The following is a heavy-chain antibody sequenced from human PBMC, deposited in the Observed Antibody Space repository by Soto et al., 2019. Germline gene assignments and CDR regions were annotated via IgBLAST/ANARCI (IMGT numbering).Heavy chain of an antibody. CDR1: GGSLNNYY. J-gene: IGHJ4*02. CDR2: IYTVGST. CDR3: ARSPLTHSYAQFDS. V-gene: IGHV4-4*07. Sequence: PSETLSLTGTVSGGSLNNYYWSWIRQPAGKGLEWIGRIYTVGSTNYNPSLKSRVTMSIDTTKNQFSLRLTSVTAADTAVYYCARSPLTHSYAQFDSWGQGSLVTVSS. D-gene: IGHD3-16*01.